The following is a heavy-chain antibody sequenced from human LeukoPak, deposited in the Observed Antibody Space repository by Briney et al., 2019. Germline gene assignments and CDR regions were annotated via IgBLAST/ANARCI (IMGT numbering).Heavy chain of an antibody. CDR2: IYSGGSA. J-gene: IGHJ4*02. CDR3: ARDRGGSGSLDY. Sequence: GGSLRLSCAASGFTLSSNYMTWVRQAPGKGLEWVSVIYSGGSASYTDSVKGRFTISRDNSKNTLYLQMNSLRAEDTAVYYCARDRGGSGSLDYWGQGTLVTVSS. CDR1: GFTLSSNY. V-gene: IGHV3-66*01. D-gene: IGHD3-10*01.